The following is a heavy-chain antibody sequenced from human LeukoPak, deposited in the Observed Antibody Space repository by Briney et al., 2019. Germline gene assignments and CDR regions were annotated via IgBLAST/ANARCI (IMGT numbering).Heavy chain of an antibody. CDR2: ISGSGGST. CDR3: AKWDGDLYYYYYMDV. Sequence: GGSLRLSCAASGSTFTFYAMSWVRQAPGKGLEWVSVISGSGGSTYYADSVKGRFTIFRDNSKNTLYLQMDSLRAEDTAVYYCAKWDGDLYYYYYMDVWGKGTTVAVSS. CDR1: GSTFTFYA. J-gene: IGHJ6*03. D-gene: IGHD4-17*01. V-gene: IGHV3-23*01.